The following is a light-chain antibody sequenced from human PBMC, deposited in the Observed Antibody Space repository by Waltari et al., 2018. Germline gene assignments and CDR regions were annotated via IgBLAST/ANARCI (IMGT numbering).Light chain of an antibody. CDR2: DAS. CDR3: QQRSNWPPT. CDR1: QSVSSY. Sequence: EIVLTQSPATLSLSPGERATLSCRASQSVSSYLAWYQQKPGQAPRLLIYDASNRATGIPARFSGSESGTDFTLTISSLEPEDFAVYYCQQRSNWPPTFGRGTKVEIK. V-gene: IGKV3-11*01. J-gene: IGKJ1*01.